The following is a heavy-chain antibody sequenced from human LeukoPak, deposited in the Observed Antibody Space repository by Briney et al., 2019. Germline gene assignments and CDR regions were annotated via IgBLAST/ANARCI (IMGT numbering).Heavy chain of an antibody. V-gene: IGHV1-2*02. J-gene: IGHJ4*02. CDR3: ARSTMIVVVNGDY. CDR2: INPNSGGT. CDR1: GYTFTGYY. D-gene: IGHD3-22*01. Sequence: GASVKVSCKASGYTFTGYYMHWVRQAPGQGLEWMGWINPNSGGTNYAQKFQGRVTMTRDTSISTAYMKLSRLRSDDTAVYYCARSTMIVVVNGDYWGQGTLVTVSS.